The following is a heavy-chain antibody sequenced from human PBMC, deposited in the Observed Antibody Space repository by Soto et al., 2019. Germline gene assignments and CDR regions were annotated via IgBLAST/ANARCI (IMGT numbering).Heavy chain of an antibody. J-gene: IGHJ6*02. CDR1: GYSFTDYH. D-gene: IGHD2-8*01. V-gene: IGHV1-2*04. Sequence: VASVKVSCKASGYSFTDYHIHWVRQAPGQGLEGLGRINPKSGGTSTAQKFQGWVTMTTDTSISTASMELTRLTSDDTAIYYCARGDSTDCSNGVCSFFYNHDMDVWGQGTPLTVSS. CDR2: INPKSGGT. CDR3: ARGDSTDCSNGVCSFFYNHDMDV.